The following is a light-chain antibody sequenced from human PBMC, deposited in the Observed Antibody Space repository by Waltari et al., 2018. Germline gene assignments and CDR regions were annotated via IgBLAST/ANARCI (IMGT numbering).Light chain of an antibody. Sequence: DIVMTQSPDSLAVSLGERATINCKSSQSLLYASNDKNYLAWYHQKPRQPPKLLISWASTRESGVPDRVSGSGSGTDFTLTITNLHAEDAAVYYCQQYYHYPPTFGQGTNLEIK. J-gene: IGKJ2*01. CDR1: QSLLYASNDKNY. V-gene: IGKV4-1*01. CDR3: QQYYHYPPT. CDR2: WAS.